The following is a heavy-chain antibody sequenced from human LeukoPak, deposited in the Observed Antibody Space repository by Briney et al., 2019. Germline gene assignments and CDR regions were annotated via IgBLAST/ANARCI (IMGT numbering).Heavy chain of an antibody. CDR2: TYIGGDT. D-gene: IGHD2-21*01. V-gene: IGHV4-61*02. CDR3: ARDPRGVKAILGAFDI. J-gene: IGHJ3*02. CDR1: GDSISSGSYL. Sequence: SQTLSLTCTVSGDSISSGSYLWSWIRQPAGKGLEWIGRTYIGGDTNYNPSLKSQVTISLDTSKNQISLRLSSVTAADTAVYYCARDPRGVKAILGAFDIWGQGTTVTVSS.